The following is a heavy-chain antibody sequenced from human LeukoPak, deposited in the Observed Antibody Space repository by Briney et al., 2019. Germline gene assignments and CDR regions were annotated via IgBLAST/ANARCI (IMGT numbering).Heavy chain of an antibody. CDR3: ARQYYDILTGYYRACWFDP. CDR1: GGSISSSGYY. CDR2: IYDSGST. Sequence: SETLSLTCTVSGGSISSSGYYWGWIRQPPGKGLEWIGSIYDSGSTYYNPSLKSRVTICVGTTKNQLSLKLSSVTAADTDVYYCARQYYDILTGYYRACWFDPWGQGTLVTVSS. D-gene: IGHD3-9*01. J-gene: IGHJ5*02. V-gene: IGHV4-39*01.